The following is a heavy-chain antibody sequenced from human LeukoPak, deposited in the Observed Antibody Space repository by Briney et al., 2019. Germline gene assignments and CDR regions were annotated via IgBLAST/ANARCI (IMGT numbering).Heavy chain of an antibody. CDR1: GGTFDNSA. CDR3: AREKMEVGYYGLDV. D-gene: IGHD1-1*01. CDR2: IIPILNIP. J-gene: IGHJ6*02. Sequence: SVKVSCKASGGTFDNSAINWVRQAPGQGLEWMGRIIPILNIPNYAQKLQGRVTIAADKSTSTAYMELSSLRSDDTAVYYCAREKMEVGYYGLDVWGQGITVTVSS. V-gene: IGHV1-69*04.